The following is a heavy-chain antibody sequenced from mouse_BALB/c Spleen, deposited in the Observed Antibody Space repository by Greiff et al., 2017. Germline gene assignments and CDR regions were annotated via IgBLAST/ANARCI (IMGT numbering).Heavy chain of an antibody. V-gene: IGHV5-17*02. D-gene: IGHD2-12*01. J-gene: IGHJ4*01. CDR2: ISSGSSTI. Sequence: DVHLVESGGGLVQPGGSRKLSCAASGFTFSSFGMHWVRQAPEKGLEWVAYISSGSSTIYYADTVKGRFTISRDNPKNTLFLQMTSLRSEDTAMYYCARSGRRFYAMDYWGQGTSVTVSS. CDR1: GFTFSSFG. CDR3: ARSGRRFYAMDY.